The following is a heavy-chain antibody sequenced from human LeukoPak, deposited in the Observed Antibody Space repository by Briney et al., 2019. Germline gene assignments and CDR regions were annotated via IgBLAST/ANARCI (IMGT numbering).Heavy chain of an antibody. CDR2: ISHTGNTI. CDR3: VRASDSSSGYFGC. J-gene: IGHJ4*02. D-gene: IGHD6-6*01. Sequence: GGSLRLSCAASGFTFSDYYMSWIRQAPGKGLKWVSYISHTGNTIKYADSVKGRFTISRDNAKNSLSLQMNSLRAEDTALYYCVRASDSSSGYFGCWGQGALVTVSS. V-gene: IGHV3-11*01. CDR1: GFTFSDYY.